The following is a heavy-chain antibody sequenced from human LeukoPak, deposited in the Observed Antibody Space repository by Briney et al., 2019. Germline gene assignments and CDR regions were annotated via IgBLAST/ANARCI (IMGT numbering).Heavy chain of an antibody. Sequence: SETLSLTCAVSGGSISSSNWWSWVRQPPGKGLEWIGEIYHSGSTNYNPFLKSRVTISVDKSKNQFSLKLSSVTAADTAVYYCARLVTGDEAHDYWGQGTLVTVSS. CDR1: GGSISSSNW. CDR3: ARLVTGDEAHDY. CDR2: IYHSGST. D-gene: IGHD1-14*01. V-gene: IGHV4-4*02. J-gene: IGHJ4*02.